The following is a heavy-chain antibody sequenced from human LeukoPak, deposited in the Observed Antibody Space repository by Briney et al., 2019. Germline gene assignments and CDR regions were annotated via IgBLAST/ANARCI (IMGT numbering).Heavy chain of an antibody. D-gene: IGHD2-2*01. Sequence: SETLSLTCTVSGYSISSGYYWGWIRQPPGKGLEWIGEIDHSGSTNYNPSLKSRVTISLDTSKKQFSLKLSSVTAADTAVYYCARQVDVGCSSTSCYGHGAFDIWGQGTLFTVSS. CDR1: GYSISSGYY. CDR3: ARQVDVGCSSTSCYGHGAFDI. CDR2: IDHSGST. J-gene: IGHJ3*02. V-gene: IGHV4-38-2*02.